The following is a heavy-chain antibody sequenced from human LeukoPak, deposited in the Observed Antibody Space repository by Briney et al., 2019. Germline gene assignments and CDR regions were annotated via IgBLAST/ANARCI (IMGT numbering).Heavy chain of an antibody. D-gene: IGHD3-22*01. V-gene: IGHV4-39*07. Sequence: SSETLSLTCTVSGGSISSSSYYWGWIRQPPGKGLEWIGRIYTSGSTNYNPSLKSRVTMSVDTSKNQFSLKLSSVTAADTAVYFCAREDYYNSGGYYLDYWGQGTLVTVSS. CDR3: AREDYYNSGGYYLDY. J-gene: IGHJ4*02. CDR1: GGSISSSSYY. CDR2: IYTSGST.